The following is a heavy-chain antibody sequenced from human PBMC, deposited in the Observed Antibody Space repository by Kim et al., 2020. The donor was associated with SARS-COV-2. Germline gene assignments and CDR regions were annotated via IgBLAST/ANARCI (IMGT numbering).Heavy chain of an antibody. CDR3: ARAGYGYSSSLDY. CDR1: GFTFSSYA. D-gene: IGHD6-6*01. CDR2: ISYDGSNK. V-gene: IGHV3-30*04. Sequence: GGSLRLSCAASGFTFSSYAMHWVRQAPGKGLEWVAVISYDGSNKYYADSVKGRFTFSRDNSKNTLYLQMNSLRAEDTAVYYCARAGYGYSSSLDYWGQGTLVTVSS. J-gene: IGHJ4*02.